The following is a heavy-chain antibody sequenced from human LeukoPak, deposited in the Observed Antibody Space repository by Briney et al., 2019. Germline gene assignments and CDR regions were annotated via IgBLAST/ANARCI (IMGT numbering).Heavy chain of an antibody. CDR2: ISANGGST. CDR3: TTSPVPGIDY. Sequence: GGSLRLSCAASEFTFSSYAMSWVRQAPGKGLEWVSSISANGGSTYYADSVKGRFTISRDNSKNTLYLQMNNLRAEDTAVYYCTTSPVPGIDYWGQGTLVTVSS. CDR1: EFTFSSYA. V-gene: IGHV3-23*01. J-gene: IGHJ4*02. D-gene: IGHD4-11*01.